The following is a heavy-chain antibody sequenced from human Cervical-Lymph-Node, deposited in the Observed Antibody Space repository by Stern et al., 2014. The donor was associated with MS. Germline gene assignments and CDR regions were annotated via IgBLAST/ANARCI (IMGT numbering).Heavy chain of an antibody. D-gene: IGHD2-2*01. J-gene: IGHJ5*02. CDR2: IYYSGST. V-gene: IGHV4-30-4*01. CDR1: GGSISSGDYY. Sequence: QAQLQESGPGLVKPSQTLSLTCTVSGGSISSGDYYWSWIRQPPGKGLEWIGYIYYSGSTYYNPSLKSRVTISVDTSKNQFSLKLSSVTAADTAVYYCASANCSSTSCPNWFDPWGQGTLVTVSS. CDR3: ASANCSSTSCPNWFDP.